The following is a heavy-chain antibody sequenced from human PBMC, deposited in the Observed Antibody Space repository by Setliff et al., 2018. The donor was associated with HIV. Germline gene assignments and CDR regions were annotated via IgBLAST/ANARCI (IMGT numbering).Heavy chain of an antibody. CDR2: IYSTGDT. CDR3: ARGKFFSGSYPL. J-gene: IGHJ4*02. D-gene: IGHD1-26*01. V-gene: IGHV4-38-2*02. Sequence: SETLSLTCLVFGYSISDGYRWGWIRQSPGKGPQWIASIYSTGDTYYSPSLKSRVTISIDTTKNRFSLRLTSVTAADTAVYYCARGKFFSGSYPLWGQGILVTISS. CDR1: GYSISDGYR.